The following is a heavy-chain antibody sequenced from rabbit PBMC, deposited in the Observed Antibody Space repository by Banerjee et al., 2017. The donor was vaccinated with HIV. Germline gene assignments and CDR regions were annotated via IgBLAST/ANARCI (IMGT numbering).Heavy chain of an antibody. CDR3: ARGIVVAGHFNL. Sequence: QLKETGGGLVQPGGSLTLSCKASGFDFSSYYMSWVRQAPGKGLEWIGIIYAGKGSTDYASWVNGRFTISSDNAQNTVDLQMNSLTAADTATYFCARGIVVAGHFNLWGPGTLVTVS. V-gene: IGHV1S7*01. J-gene: IGHJ4*01. D-gene: IGHD4-1*01. CDR1: GFDFSSYY. CDR2: IYAGKGST.